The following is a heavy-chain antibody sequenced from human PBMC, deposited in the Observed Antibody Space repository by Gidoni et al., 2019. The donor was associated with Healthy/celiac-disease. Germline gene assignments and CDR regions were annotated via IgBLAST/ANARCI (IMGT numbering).Heavy chain of an antibody. V-gene: IGHV3-49*03. CDR2: IRSKADGGTT. Sequence: EVQLVESGGGLVQPGRSRRLSCPAYGFLFGYYAMRVFRQAPGRGLGWVGLIRSKADGGTTEYAAALKGRFTISRDDSKSIAYLQMSSLKTEDTAVYYCTRDPSGVVVPAAIVGLFDYWGQGTLVTVSS. J-gene: IGHJ4*02. D-gene: IGHD2-2*01. CDR1: GFLFGYYA. CDR3: TRDPSGVVVPAAIVGLFDY.